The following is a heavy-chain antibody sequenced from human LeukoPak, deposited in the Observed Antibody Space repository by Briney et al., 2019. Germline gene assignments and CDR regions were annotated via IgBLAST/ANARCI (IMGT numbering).Heavy chain of an antibody. D-gene: IGHD3-3*01. V-gene: IGHV1-8*01. CDR2: MNPNSGNT. CDR1: GYTFTSYD. J-gene: IGHJ6*03. Sequence: ASVKVSCKASGYTFTSYDINWVRQATGQGLEWIGWMNPNSGNTGYAQKFQGRVTMTRNTSISTAYMELSSLRSEDTAVYYCARNYYYFWSGYYYYYYYMDVWGKGTTVTVSS. CDR3: ARNYYYFWSGYYYYYYYMDV.